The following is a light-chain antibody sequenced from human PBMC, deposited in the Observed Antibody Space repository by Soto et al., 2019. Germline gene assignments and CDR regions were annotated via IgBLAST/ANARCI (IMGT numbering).Light chain of an antibody. CDR2: GAS. V-gene: IGKV3D-7*01. CDR1: QSVGSSY. Sequence: PGGRVTFACRASQSVGSSYLTCYLQKPGQAPRLLIYGASTRATGIPARFRGSGSGPDFSLTISSLQPEDFAVYYCQQDYNLWTFGQGTKVDIK. CDR3: QQDYNLWT. J-gene: IGKJ1*01.